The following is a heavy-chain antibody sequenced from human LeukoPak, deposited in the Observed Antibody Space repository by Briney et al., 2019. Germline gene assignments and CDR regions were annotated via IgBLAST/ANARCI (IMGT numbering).Heavy chain of an antibody. J-gene: IGHJ4*02. CDR2: IIPIFGTA. CDR3: HSSSGAGYFDY. V-gene: IGHV1-69*05. CDR1: GGTFSSYA. D-gene: IGHD6-6*01. Sequence: ASVKVSCKASGGTFSSYAISWVRQAPGQGLEWMGGIIPIFGTANYAQKFQGRVTITTDEFTSTAYMELSSLRSEDTAVYYCHSSSGAGYFDYWGQGTLVTVSS.